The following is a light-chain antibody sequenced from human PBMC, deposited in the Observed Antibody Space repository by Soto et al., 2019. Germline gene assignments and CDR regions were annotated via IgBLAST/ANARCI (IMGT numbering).Light chain of an antibody. Sequence: QSVLTQPPSTSGTPGQRVTISCSGTISNIGGNTVNWYQHVPGTAPKLLIYRDDQRPSGVPDRFSGSKSATSASLAISGLQPEDEADYYCAAWDDGLKGWLFGGGTKLTVL. J-gene: IGLJ2*01. CDR3: AAWDDGLKGWL. CDR2: RDD. V-gene: IGLV1-44*01. CDR1: ISNIGGNT.